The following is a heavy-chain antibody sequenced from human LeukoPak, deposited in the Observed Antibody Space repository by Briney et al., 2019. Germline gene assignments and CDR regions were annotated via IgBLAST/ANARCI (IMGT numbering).Heavy chain of an antibody. D-gene: IGHD3-22*01. CDR3: TTVELYYYDSSGYFPPDY. V-gene: IGHV3-15*01. Sequence: GGSLRLSCAASGFTFSSYWMHWVRQARGKGLEWVGRIKSKTDGGTTDYAAPVKGRITIARDASKNTLELQMNSLDTEDTAGYYCTTVELYYYDSSGYFPPDYWGQGTLVTVSS. J-gene: IGHJ4*02. CDR1: GFTFSSYW. CDR2: IKSKTDGGTT.